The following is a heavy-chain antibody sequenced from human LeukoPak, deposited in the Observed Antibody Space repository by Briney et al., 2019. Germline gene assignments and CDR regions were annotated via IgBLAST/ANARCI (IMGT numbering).Heavy chain of an antibody. V-gene: IGHV1-3*02. CDR3: ARAARGSYLFDY. Sequence: ASVKVSCKASGYTFTSYAMHWVRQAPGQGLEWMGWSNAGNGNTKYSQEFQGRVTITRDTSASTAYMELSSLRSEDMAVYYCARAARGSYLFDYRGQGTLVTVSS. CDR1: GYTFTSYA. J-gene: IGHJ4*02. CDR2: SNAGNGNT. D-gene: IGHD1-26*01.